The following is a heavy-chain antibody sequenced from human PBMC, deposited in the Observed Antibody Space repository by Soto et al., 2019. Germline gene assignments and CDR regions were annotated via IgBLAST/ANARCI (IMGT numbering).Heavy chain of an antibody. CDR3: ARDYGHYLTGWFDP. Sequence: QVQLVQSGAEVKKPGSSVKVSCKASGGTFSSYTISWVRQAPGQGLEWMGRIIPILGIANYAQKFQGRVTITADKSTSTAYMELSSLRSEDTAVYYCARDYGHYLTGWFDPWGQGTLVTVSS. V-gene: IGHV1-69*08. J-gene: IGHJ5*02. D-gene: IGHD4-17*01. CDR1: GGTFSSYT. CDR2: IIPILGIA.